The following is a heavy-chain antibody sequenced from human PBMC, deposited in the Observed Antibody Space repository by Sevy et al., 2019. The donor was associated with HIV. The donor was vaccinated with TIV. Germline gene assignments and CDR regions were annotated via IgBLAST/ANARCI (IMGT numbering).Heavy chain of an antibody. Sequence: GGSLRLSCAASGFTFSSYGMHWVRQAPGKGLEWVAVISYDGSNKYYADSVKGRFTISRDNSKNTLYLKMNSLRAEDTDVYYCAKDTGYYYYGMDVWGQGTTVTVSS. CDR1: GFTFSSYG. V-gene: IGHV3-30*18. CDR3: AKDTGYYYYGMDV. D-gene: IGHD4-4*01. CDR2: ISYDGSNK. J-gene: IGHJ6*02.